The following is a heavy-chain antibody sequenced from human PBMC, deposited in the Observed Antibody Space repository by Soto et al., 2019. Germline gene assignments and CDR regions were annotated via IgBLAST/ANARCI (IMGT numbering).Heavy chain of an antibody. CDR1: GFTFSSYA. CDR2: ISGSGGST. Sequence: GGSLRLSCAASGFTFSSYAMSWVRQAPGKGLEWVSAISGSGGSTYYADSVKGRFTISRDNSKNTLYLQMNSLRAEDTAVYYCAKVGVPPPYSSRRLNYYYYYGMDVWGQGTTVTVSS. J-gene: IGHJ6*02. V-gene: IGHV3-23*01. D-gene: IGHD6-13*01. CDR3: AKVGVPPPYSSRRLNYYYYYGMDV.